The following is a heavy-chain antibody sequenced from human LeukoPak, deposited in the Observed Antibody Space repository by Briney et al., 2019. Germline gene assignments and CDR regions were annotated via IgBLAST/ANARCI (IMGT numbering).Heavy chain of an antibody. CDR3: AKDFLTYYDFWSGYPPAV. J-gene: IGHJ6*02. V-gene: IGHV3-30-3*01. CDR2: ISYDGSNK. Sequence: GGSLRLSCAASGFTFSSYAMHWVRQAPGKGLEWVAVISYDGSNKYYADSVKGRFTISRDNSKNTLYLQMNSLRAEDTAVYYCAKDFLTYYDFWSGYPPAVWGQGTTVTVSS. CDR1: GFTFSSYA. D-gene: IGHD3-3*01.